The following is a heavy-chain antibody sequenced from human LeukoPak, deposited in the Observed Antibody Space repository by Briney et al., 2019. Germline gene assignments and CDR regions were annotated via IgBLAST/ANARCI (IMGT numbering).Heavy chain of an antibody. CDR1: GFTFSSYS. V-gene: IGHV3-21*01. J-gene: IGHJ5*02. CDR2: ISSSSSYI. CDR3: ARNYGDYSSGGFDP. D-gene: IGHD4-17*01. Sequence: AGGSLRLSCAASGFTFSSYSMNWVRQAPGKGLEWVSSISSSSSYIYYADSVKGRFTISRDNAKNSLYLQMNSLRAEDTAVYYCARNYGDYSSGGFDPWGQGTLVTVSS.